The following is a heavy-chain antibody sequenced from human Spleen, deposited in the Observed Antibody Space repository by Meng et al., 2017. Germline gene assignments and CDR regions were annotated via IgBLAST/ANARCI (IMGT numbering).Heavy chain of an antibody. V-gene: IGHV3-20*04. D-gene: IGHD3-22*01. Sequence: GESLKISCAASGFTFDDYGMSWVRQAPGKGLEWVSGINWNGGSTGYADSVKGRFTISRDNAKNSLYLQMNSLRVEDTALYYCARDKRGYYETGGHDYWGQGTLVTVSS. CDR1: GFTFDDYG. J-gene: IGHJ4*02. CDR3: ARDKRGYYETGGHDY. CDR2: INWNGGST.